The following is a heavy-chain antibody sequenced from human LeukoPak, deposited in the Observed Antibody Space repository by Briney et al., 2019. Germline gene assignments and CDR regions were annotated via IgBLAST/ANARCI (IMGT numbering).Heavy chain of an antibody. J-gene: IGHJ4*02. D-gene: IGHD2-15*01. Sequence: GGSLRLSCAASEFTFNSYWMHWVRQAPGKGLEWVAVIWYDGSNKCYADSVKGRFTISRDNSKNTLYLQMNSLRAEDTAVYYCARDWCSGGSCYSDYWGQGTLVTVSS. CDR1: EFTFNSYW. CDR2: IWYDGSNK. CDR3: ARDWCSGGSCYSDY. V-gene: IGHV3-33*08.